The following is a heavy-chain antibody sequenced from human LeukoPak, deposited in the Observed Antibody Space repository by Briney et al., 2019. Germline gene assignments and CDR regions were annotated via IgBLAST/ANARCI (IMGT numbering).Heavy chain of an antibody. Sequence: ASVKVSCKASGGTFGRSTVSWVRQAPGQGLEWMGGIIPKSGSTKFAQKFQDRVTFTADESTGTAYMEVSSLTSEDTAFYYCASHPSNSWFANYFRSSGQGTLVTVSS. D-gene: IGHD2/OR15-2a*01. CDR3: ASHPSNSWFANYFRS. CDR1: GGTFGRST. V-gene: IGHV1-69*13. CDR2: IIPKSGST. J-gene: IGHJ5*02.